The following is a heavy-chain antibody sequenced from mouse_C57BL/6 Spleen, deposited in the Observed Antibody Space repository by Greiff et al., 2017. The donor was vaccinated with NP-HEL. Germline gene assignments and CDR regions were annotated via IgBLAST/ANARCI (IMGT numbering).Heavy chain of an antibody. V-gene: IGHV1-9*01. D-gene: IGHD3-2*01. CDR3: SRDSSGYSLGC. CDR1: GYTFTGYW. Sequence: QVQLQQSGAELMKPGASVKISCKATGYTFTGYWIEWVRQRPGHGLEWIGEILPGSGSNNYNAKLKGKGTFTAYTNSNSADMQHSSLTTEDSAIYYCSRDSSGYSLGCWGKGATLS. CDR2: ILPGSGSN. J-gene: IGHJ2*01.